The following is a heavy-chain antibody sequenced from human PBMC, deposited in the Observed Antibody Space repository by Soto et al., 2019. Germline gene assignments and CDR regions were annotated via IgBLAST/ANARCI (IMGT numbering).Heavy chain of an antibody. CDR2: ISSSSYT. CDR3: AVDFWSGYYDDY. CDR1: GFTFSSYS. J-gene: IGHJ4*02. D-gene: IGHD3-3*01. Sequence: PGGSLRLSCAASGFTFSSYSMNWVRQAPGKGLEWVSSISSSSYTYYADSVKGRFTISRDNAKNSLYLQMNSLRAEDTAVYYCAVDFWSGYYDDYWGQGTLVTVSS. V-gene: IGHV3-21*01.